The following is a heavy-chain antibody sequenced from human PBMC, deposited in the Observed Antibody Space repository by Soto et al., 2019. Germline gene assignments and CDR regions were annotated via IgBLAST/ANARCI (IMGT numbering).Heavy chain of an antibody. CDR3: ARSPYSSGYYYAIDY. J-gene: IGHJ4*02. Sequence: ASVKVSCKASGYTLIMYYIHWMRQAPGQGLEWMGLINPSGGSTTYAQKFQGRVTMTRDTSTSTVYMDLSSLKSEDTAVYYCARSPYSSGYYYAIDYWGQGTQVTGSS. V-gene: IGHV1-46*01. D-gene: IGHD3-22*01. CDR2: INPSGGST. CDR1: GYTLIMYY.